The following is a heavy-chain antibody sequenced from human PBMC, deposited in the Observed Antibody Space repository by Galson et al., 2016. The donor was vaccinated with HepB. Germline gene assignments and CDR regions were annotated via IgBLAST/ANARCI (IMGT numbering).Heavy chain of an antibody. D-gene: IGHD3-16*01. J-gene: IGHJ4*02. CDR2: ISSSSSYI. V-gene: IGHV3-21*04. Sequence: SLRLSCAASGFTFSSYSMNWVRQAPGKGLEWVSSISSSSSYIYYADSVKGRFTISRDNAKNSLYLQITGLRAEDTAVYYCARAAGGVMGSYYFDYWGQGTLVTVSS. CDR3: ARAAGGVMGSYYFDY. CDR1: GFTFSSYS.